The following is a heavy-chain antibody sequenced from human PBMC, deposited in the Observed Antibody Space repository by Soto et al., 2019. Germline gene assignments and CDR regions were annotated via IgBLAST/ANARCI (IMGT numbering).Heavy chain of an antibody. CDR1: GFTFSSYG. D-gene: IGHD6-13*01. Sequence: PGGSLRLSCAASGFTFSSYGMHWVRQAPGKGLEWVAVISYDGSNKYYADSVKGRFTISRDNSKNTLYLQMNSLRAEDTAVYYCAKEGAAAAATYDAFDIWGQGTMVTVSS. CDR3: AKEGAAAAATYDAFDI. V-gene: IGHV3-30*18. CDR2: ISYDGSNK. J-gene: IGHJ3*02.